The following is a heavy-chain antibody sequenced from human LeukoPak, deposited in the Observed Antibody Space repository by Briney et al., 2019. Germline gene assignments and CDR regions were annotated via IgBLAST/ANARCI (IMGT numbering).Heavy chain of an antibody. CDR1: GFTFSRYG. CDR2: IQYDGSNE. CDR3: AKDRCSNGIGCYYYYMDV. V-gene: IGHV3-30*02. J-gene: IGHJ6*03. D-gene: IGHD2-8*01. Sequence: GGSLRLSCAASGFTFSRYGMHWVRQAPRKVIEWVAYIQYDGSNEQYAHSVKGRFCISRDSSKNILYLQMNSLRAEDTAVYYCAKDRCSNGIGCYYYYMDVWGKGTTVTISS.